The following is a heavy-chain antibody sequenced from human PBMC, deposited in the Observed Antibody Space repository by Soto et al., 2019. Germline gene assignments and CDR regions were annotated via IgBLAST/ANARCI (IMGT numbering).Heavy chain of an antibody. CDR2: IYPGDSDT. V-gene: IGHV5-51*01. CDR1: GYTFTSYW. Sequence: PGESLKISCKGSGYTFTSYWIAWVRQMPGKDLEWMGIIYPGDSDTRYSPSFQGQVSISADKSISTAYLQWSSLKASDTAMYYCARQDGSALYYFDYWGPGTLVTVSS. J-gene: IGHJ4*02. D-gene: IGHD6-19*01. CDR3: ARQDGSALYYFDY.